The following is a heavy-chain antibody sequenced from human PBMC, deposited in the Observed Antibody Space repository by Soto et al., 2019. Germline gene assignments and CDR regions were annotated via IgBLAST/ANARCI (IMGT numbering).Heavy chain of an antibody. CDR1: GGTFSSYA. CDR3: ARDRGIAAAGTGYFDY. D-gene: IGHD6-13*01. Sequence: QVQLVQSGAEVKKPGASVKVSCKASGGTFSSYAISWVRQAPGQGLEWMGGIIPIFGTANYAQKFQGRVTITADESTSTAYMELSSLRSEDTAVYYCARDRGIAAAGTGYFDYWGQGTLVTVSS. V-gene: IGHV1-69*01. CDR2: IIPIFGTA. J-gene: IGHJ4*02.